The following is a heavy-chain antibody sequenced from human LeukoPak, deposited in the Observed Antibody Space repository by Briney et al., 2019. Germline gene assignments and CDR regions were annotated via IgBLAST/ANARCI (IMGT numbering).Heavy chain of an antibody. J-gene: IGHJ4*02. CDR2: IKQDGSEK. Sequence: GGSLRLSCAASGFTFSSYWMSWVRQAPGKGLEWVANIKQDGSEKYYVDSVKGRFTISRDNAKNSLYLQMNSLRAEDTAVYYCAIVPLLRYFDWLSHQYYSDYWGQGTLVTVSS. V-gene: IGHV3-7*05. CDR1: GFTFSSYW. D-gene: IGHD3-9*01. CDR3: AIVPLLRYFDWLSHQYYSDY.